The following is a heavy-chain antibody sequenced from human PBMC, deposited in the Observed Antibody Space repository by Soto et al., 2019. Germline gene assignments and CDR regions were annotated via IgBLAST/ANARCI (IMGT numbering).Heavy chain of an antibody. Sequence: GGSLRLSCAASGFTFSSYAMHWVRQAPGKGLEWVAVISYDGSNKYYADSVKGRFTISRDNSKNTLYLQMNSLRAEDTAVYYCASGATIEDFDYWGQGTLVTVSS. V-gene: IGHV3-30-3*01. CDR3: ASGATIEDFDY. J-gene: IGHJ4*02. CDR2: ISYDGSNK. D-gene: IGHD1-26*01. CDR1: GFTFSSYA.